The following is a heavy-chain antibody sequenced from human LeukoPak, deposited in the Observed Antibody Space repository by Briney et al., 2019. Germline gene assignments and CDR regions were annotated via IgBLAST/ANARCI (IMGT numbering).Heavy chain of an antibody. CDR2: ISSSGSTI. J-gene: IGHJ4*02. Sequence: PGGSLRLSCAASGFTFSDYYMSWIRQAPGKGLEWVSYISSSGSTIYYADSVKGRFTISRDNAKNSLYLKMNSLRAADTSLYYYARIRNSSDLYSYDFDYWGQGTLVTVSS. CDR1: GFTFSDYY. V-gene: IGHV3-11*01. D-gene: IGHD3-22*01. CDR3: ARIRNSSDLYSYDFDY.